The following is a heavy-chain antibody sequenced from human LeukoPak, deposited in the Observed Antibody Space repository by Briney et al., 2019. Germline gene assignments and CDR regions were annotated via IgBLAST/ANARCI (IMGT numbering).Heavy chain of an antibody. CDR1: GGTFSSYA. Sequence: GASVKVSCKASGGTFSSYAISWVRQAPGQGLEWMGGIIPIFGTANYAQKFQGRVTITADESTSTAYMELSSLRSEDTAVYYCARLMGIGGYSLFDYWGQGTLVTVSS. CDR3: ARLMGIGGYSLFDY. V-gene: IGHV1-69*13. J-gene: IGHJ4*02. CDR2: IIPIFGTA. D-gene: IGHD5-18*01.